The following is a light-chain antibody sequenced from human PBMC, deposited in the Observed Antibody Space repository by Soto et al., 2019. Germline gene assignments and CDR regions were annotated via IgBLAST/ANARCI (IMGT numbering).Light chain of an antibody. Sequence: EVVLTQSPGTLSLSPGERATLSCRASQSISNNYLAWYQQRPGQAPRLLMFGASSRATGIPDMFSGRGSGTDFTLTISRLVPEDFAVYYCQQYGSSPLTFGPGTRLEIK. J-gene: IGKJ5*01. V-gene: IGKV3-20*01. CDR3: QQYGSSPLT. CDR1: QSISNNY. CDR2: GAS.